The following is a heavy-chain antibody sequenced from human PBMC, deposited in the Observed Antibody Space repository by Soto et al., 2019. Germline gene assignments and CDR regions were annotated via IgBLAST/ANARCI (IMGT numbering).Heavy chain of an antibody. Sequence: QVQLVQSGAQVKKAGASVKVSCKASGYTFTSYGISWVRQAPGQGLEWMGWISAYNGNTNYAQKLQGRVTMTTDTSTSTAYMELRSLRSDDTAVYYCARGGPKVDWLLSPNNINDYWGQGTLVTVSS. CDR3: ARGGPKVDWLLSPNNINDY. D-gene: IGHD3-9*01. CDR1: GYTFTSYG. J-gene: IGHJ4*02. V-gene: IGHV1-18*01. CDR2: ISAYNGNT.